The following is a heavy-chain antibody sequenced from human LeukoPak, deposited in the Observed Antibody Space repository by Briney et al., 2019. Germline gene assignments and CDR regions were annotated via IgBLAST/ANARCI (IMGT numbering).Heavy chain of an antibody. D-gene: IGHD3-10*01. J-gene: IGHJ5*02. Sequence: SETLSLTCAVYGGSFSGYSWSWIRQPPGKGLEWIGEINHSGSTNYNPSLKSRVTISVDTSKNQFSLKLSSVTAADTAVYYCARQYYYGSGSFRRWFDPWGQGTLVTVSS. CDR1: GGSFSGYS. CDR3: ARQYYYGSGSFRRWFDP. CDR2: INHSGST. V-gene: IGHV4-34*01.